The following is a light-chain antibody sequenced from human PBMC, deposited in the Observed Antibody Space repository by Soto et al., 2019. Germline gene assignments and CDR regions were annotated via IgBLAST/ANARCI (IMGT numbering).Light chain of an antibody. CDR3: CSYAGSSKV. V-gene: IGLV2-23*01. Sequence: QFVLTQPASVSGSPGQSITISCTGTSSDVGSYNLVSWYQQHPGKAPKLMIYEGSKRPSGVSNRFSGSKSGNTASLTISGLQAEDEADYYCCSYAGSSKVFGTGTK. CDR2: EGS. J-gene: IGLJ1*01. CDR1: SSDVGSYNL.